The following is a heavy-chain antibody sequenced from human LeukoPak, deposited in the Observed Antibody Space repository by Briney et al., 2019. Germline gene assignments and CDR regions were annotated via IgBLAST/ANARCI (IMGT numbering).Heavy chain of an antibody. CDR3: ARYGCTGGSCFDY. Sequence: GGSLRLSCAASGFTFSSHWMSWVRQAPLKGLEWVANIKQDGSDKYYVDSVEGRFTTSKDNAKNSLYLQMNSLRADDTAVYYCARYGCTGGSCFDYWGQGTLVTVSS. D-gene: IGHD2-15*01. CDR2: IKQDGSDK. CDR1: GFTFSSHW. J-gene: IGHJ4*02. V-gene: IGHV3-7*01.